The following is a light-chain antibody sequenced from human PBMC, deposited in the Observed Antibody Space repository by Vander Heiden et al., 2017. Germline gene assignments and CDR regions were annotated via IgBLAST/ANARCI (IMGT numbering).Light chain of an antibody. CDR2: RNN. V-gene: IGLV1-47*01. Sequence: QSVPTQLPSASGHPGMRVTISRSGNSTNIGCNSVYWYQRLPGTAPNLLIYRNNQRHSWVPGLFSGSKSGTSAALAIIGLQAVEAADYYCAAWYDSRSGSGLFGGGTKLTVL. J-gene: IGLJ2*01. CDR1: STNIGCNS. CDR3: AAWYDSRSGSGL.